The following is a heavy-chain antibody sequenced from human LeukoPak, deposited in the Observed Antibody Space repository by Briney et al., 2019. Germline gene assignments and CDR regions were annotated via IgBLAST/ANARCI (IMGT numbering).Heavy chain of an antibody. D-gene: IGHD4-17*01. CDR3: AREDIPPGPTVPNSMIDY. CDR1: GFTFSSYA. J-gene: IGHJ4*02. CDR2: ISSSSSYI. V-gene: IGHV3-21*01. Sequence: PGGSLRLSCAASGFTFSSYAMNWVRQAPGKGLEWVSSISSSSSYIYYADSVKGRFTISRDNAKNSLYLQMNSLRAEDTAVYYCAREDIPPGPTVPNSMIDYWGQGTLVTASS.